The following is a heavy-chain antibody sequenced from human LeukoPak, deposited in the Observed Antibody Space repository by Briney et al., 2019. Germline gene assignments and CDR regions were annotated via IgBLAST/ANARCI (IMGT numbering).Heavy chain of an antibody. CDR2: ISYDGSNK. J-gene: IGHJ4*02. CDR1: GFTFSSYD. Sequence: PGGSLRLSCAASGFTFSSYDMHWVRQAPGKGLEGVAVISYDGSNKYYADSVKGRFTISRDNSKNTLYLQMNSLRAEDTAVFYCAKDHAYYYYDSSGYYDYWGQGTLVTVSS. V-gene: IGHV3-30*18. CDR3: AKDHAYYYYDSSGYYDY. D-gene: IGHD3-22*01.